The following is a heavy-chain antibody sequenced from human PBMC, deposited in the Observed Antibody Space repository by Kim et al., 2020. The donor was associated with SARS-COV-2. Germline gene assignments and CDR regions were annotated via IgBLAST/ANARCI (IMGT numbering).Heavy chain of an antibody. D-gene: IGHD6-13*01. V-gene: IGHV1-58*01. CDR2: IVVGSGNT. CDR1: GFTFNNSA. J-gene: IGHJ4*02. Sequence: SVKVSCKASGFTFNNSAVQSVRQARGQRLEWIGWIVVGSGNTNSAQKFQERVTITRDMSTSTAYMELSSLRSEDTAVYYCAADVAGYSSSWYNFDYWGQGTLVTVSS. CDR3: AADVAGYSSSWYNFDY.